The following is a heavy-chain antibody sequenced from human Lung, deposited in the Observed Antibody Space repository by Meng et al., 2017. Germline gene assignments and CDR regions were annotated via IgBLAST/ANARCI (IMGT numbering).Heavy chain of an antibody. CDR3: SGHIDY. J-gene: IGHJ4*02. CDR2: IKSKPDGETI. Sequence: VVLGELGGGLVKPGGSLRLSCEGSGFTFSNAYMTWVRQVPGKRLEWVGRIKSKPDGETIDYAAPVKGRFTISRDDSKNTVYLQMNSLKTEDTAVYYCSGHIDYWGQGTLVTVSS. D-gene: IGHD5-12*01. V-gene: IGHV3-15*01. CDR1: GFTFSNAY.